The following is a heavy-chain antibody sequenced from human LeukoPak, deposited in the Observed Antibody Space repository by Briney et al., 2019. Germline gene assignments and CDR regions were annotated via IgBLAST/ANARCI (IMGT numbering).Heavy chain of an antibody. Sequence: GGSLRLSCAASGSTFSSYSMNWVRQAPGKGLEWVSYISSGSSTIYYVDSVKGRFTISRDNAKNSLYLQMNSPRDEDTAVYYCARDSGRGFSYYFDYWGQGTLVTVSS. CDR1: GSTFSSYS. V-gene: IGHV3-48*02. D-gene: IGHD3-3*01. CDR2: ISSGSSTI. CDR3: ARDSGRGFSYYFDY. J-gene: IGHJ4*02.